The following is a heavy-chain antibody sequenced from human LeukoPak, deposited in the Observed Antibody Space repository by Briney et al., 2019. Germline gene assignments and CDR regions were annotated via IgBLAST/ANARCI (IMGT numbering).Heavy chain of an antibody. CDR1: GYTFTRYY. J-gene: IGHJ4*02. D-gene: IGHD6-19*01. CDR2: INPNSGGT. V-gene: IGHV1-2*06. CDR3: ARDIGGYSSGRRGH. Sequence: ASVKVSCKASGYTFTRYYMHWVRQGPGQGLEWVGRINPNSGGTNYAQKFQGRITTTRDTSISTAYMELSRLRSDDTAVYYGARDIGGYSSGRRGHWGQGTLVTVSS.